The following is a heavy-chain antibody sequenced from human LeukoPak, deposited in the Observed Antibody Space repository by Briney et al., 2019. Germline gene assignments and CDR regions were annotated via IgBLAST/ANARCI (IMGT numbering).Heavy chain of an antibody. Sequence: GGSLRLSCAASGFTFSSYWMSWVRQAPGKGLEWVANIKQDGSERYYVDSVKGRFTISRDNAKNSLYLQMNSLRVEDTAVYYCGGPNPLLERPSAMDVWGQGTTVTVSS. D-gene: IGHD3-3*01. J-gene: IGHJ6*02. V-gene: IGHV3-7*01. CDR1: GFTFSSYW. CDR2: IKQDGSER. CDR3: GGPNPLLERPSAMDV.